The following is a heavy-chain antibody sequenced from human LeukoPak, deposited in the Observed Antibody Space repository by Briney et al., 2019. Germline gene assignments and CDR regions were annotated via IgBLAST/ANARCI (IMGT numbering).Heavy chain of an antibody. D-gene: IGHD5-18*01. J-gene: IGHJ4*02. CDR3: AKDHVDTAELGTFGY. Sequence: GRSLRLSCAASGFTFSSYGMHWVRQAPGKGLEWVAVISYDGSNKYYADSVKGRSTISRDNSKNTLYLQMNSLRAEDTAVYYCAKDHVDTAELGTFGYWGQGTLVTVSS. CDR1: GFTFSSYG. CDR2: ISYDGSNK. V-gene: IGHV3-30*18.